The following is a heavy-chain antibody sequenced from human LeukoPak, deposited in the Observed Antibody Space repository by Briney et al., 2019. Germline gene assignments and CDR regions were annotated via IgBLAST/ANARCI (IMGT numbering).Heavy chain of an antibody. CDR3: ASGILTGYYRGDAFDI. D-gene: IGHD3-9*01. CDR1: GFTLSNYE. Sequence: GGSLRLSCAASGFTLSNYEMNWVRQAPGKGLEWVSYIGSSGSTIYYADSVKGRFTISRDNAKNSLYLQMSSLRAEDTAVYYCASGILTGYYRGDAFDIWGQGTVVTVSS. CDR2: IGSSGSTI. J-gene: IGHJ3*02. V-gene: IGHV3-48*03.